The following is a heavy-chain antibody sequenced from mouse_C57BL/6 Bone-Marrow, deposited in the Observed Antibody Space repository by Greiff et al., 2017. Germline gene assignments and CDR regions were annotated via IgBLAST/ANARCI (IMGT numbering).Heavy chain of an antibody. CDR3: ARGEGDYGSSSYAMDY. J-gene: IGHJ4*01. V-gene: IGHV1-81*01. D-gene: IGHD1-1*01. CDR1: GYTFTSYG. Sequence: QVQLKQSGAELARPGASVKLSCKASGYTFTSYGISWVKQRTGQGLEWIGEIYPRSGNTYYNEKFKGKATLTADKSSSTAYMELRSLTSEDSAVYFCARGEGDYGSSSYAMDYWGQGTSVTVSS. CDR2: IYPRSGNT.